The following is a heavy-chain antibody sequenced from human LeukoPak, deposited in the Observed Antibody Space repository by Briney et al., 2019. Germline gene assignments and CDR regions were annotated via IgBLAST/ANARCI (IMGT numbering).Heavy chain of an antibody. CDR2: IYPGDSDT. V-gene: IGHV5-51*01. Sequence: GASVKVSCKASGYTFTSYWIGWVRQMPGKGLEWMGIIYPGDSDTRYSPSFQGQVTISADKSISTAYLQWSSLKASDTAMYYCARPPALDESDYWGQGTLVTVSS. J-gene: IGHJ4*02. D-gene: IGHD2-2*01. CDR1: GYTFTSYW. CDR3: ARPPALDESDY.